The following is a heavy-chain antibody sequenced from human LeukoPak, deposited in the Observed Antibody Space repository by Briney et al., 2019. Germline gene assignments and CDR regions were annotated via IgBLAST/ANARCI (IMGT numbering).Heavy chain of an antibody. J-gene: IGHJ6*03. Sequence: GESLKISCKGSGCSFTSYWIGWVRQMPGKGLEWMGIIYPGDSDTRYSPSFQGQVTISADKSISTAYLQWSSLKASDTAMYYCARSSIAARLYYYYYMDVWGKGTTVTVSS. CDR1: GCSFTSYW. V-gene: IGHV5-51*01. D-gene: IGHD6-6*01. CDR3: ARSSIAARLYYYYYMDV. CDR2: IYPGDSDT.